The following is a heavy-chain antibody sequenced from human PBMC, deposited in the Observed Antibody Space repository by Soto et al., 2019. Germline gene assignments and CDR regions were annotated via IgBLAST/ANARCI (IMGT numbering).Heavy chain of an antibody. Sequence: SETLSLTCTVSGGSISSYYWSWIRQPPGKGLEWIGYIYYSGSTNYNPSLKSRVTISVDTSKNQFSLKLSSVTAADTAVYYCARGAAFVATIGLDYWGQGTLVTVSS. D-gene: IGHD5-12*01. CDR3: ARGAAFVATIGLDY. CDR2: IYYSGST. CDR1: GGSISSYY. V-gene: IGHV4-59*08. J-gene: IGHJ4*02.